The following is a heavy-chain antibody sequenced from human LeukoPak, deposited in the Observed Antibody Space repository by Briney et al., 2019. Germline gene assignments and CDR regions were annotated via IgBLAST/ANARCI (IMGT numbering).Heavy chain of an antibody. CDR1: GGSISSYY. J-gene: IGHJ3*02. D-gene: IGHD2-15*01. V-gene: IGHV4-4*07. CDR2: IYTSGST. Sequence: PSETLSLTCTVSGGSISSYYWSWIRQPAGKGLEWIGRIYTSGSTTYNPSLKSRVTMSVDTSKNQFSLKLSSVTAADTAVYYCARGYCSGGSCYWEQDAFDIWGQGTMVTVSS. CDR3: ARGYCSGGSCYWEQDAFDI.